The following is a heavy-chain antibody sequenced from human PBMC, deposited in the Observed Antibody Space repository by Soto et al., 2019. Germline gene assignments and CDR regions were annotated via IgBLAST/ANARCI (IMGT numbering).Heavy chain of an antibody. CDR1: GFSLDGYA. D-gene: IGHD2-21*01. V-gene: IGHV3-9*01. J-gene: IGHJ4*02. Sequence: EVKLVESGGGWVQPGRSLRLSCAASGFSLDGYAMQWVRQLPGKGLEWVAGIGWRSCTLSYANSVKGRFTISRDNAQNFLYLQMDDLRAEDSALYFCAKDRLASSRGRFDVWGQGTLVTVSS. CDR2: IGWRSCTL. CDR3: AKDRLASSRGRFDV.